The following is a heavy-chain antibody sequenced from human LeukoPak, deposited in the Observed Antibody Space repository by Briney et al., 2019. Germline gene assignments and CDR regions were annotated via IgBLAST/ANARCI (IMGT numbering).Heavy chain of an antibody. D-gene: IGHD6-19*01. Sequence: PGGSLRLSCAASGFTFSSYGMHWVRQAPGKGLEWVAFIRYDGSNKYYADSVKGRFTISRDNSKNTLYLQMNSLRAEDTAVYYCAKDGSFRPYSSGWYKDYYYYYYMDVWGKGTTVTVSS. J-gene: IGHJ6*03. CDR1: GFTFSSYG. V-gene: IGHV3-30*02. CDR3: AKDGSFRPYSSGWYKDYYYYYYMDV. CDR2: IRYDGSNK.